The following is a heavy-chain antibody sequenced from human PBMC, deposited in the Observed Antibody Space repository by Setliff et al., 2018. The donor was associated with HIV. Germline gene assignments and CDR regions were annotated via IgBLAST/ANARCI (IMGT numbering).Heavy chain of an antibody. J-gene: IGHJ4*02. CDR3: ARRPPYSSSPRDFLDF. CDR2: ISHSGGT. CDR1: GGPFSDFF. V-gene: IGHV4-34*01. Sequence: SETLSLTCAVSGGPFSDFFWTWVRQPPGEGLEWIGEISHSGGTNYNPSLESRLTISIDTSRNQFSLRLTSVSVADTAVYFCARRPPYSSSPRDFLDFWGPGTLVTVSS. D-gene: IGHD6-6*01.